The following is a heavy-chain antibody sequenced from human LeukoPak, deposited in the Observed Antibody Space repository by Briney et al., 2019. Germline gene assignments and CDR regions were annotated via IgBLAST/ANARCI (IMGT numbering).Heavy chain of an antibody. CDR1: GFTFSSYG. Sequence: PGGSLRLSCAASGFTFSSYGMGWVRQAPGKGLEWVAVISYDGSNKYYADSVKGRFTISRDNSKNTLYLQMNSLRAEDTAVYYCAKAAASTTYYFDYWGQGTLVTVSS. CDR3: AKAAASTTYYFDY. V-gene: IGHV3-30*18. D-gene: IGHD6-13*01. CDR2: ISYDGSNK. J-gene: IGHJ4*02.